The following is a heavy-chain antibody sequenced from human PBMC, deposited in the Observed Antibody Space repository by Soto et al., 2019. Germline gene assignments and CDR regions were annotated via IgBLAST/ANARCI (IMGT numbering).Heavy chain of an antibody. CDR3: ARSQGSSTSLEIYYYYYYGMDV. J-gene: IGHJ6*02. CDR2: IIPISGTA. V-gene: IGHV1-69*01. D-gene: IGHD2-2*01. Sequence: QVQLVQSGAEVKKPGSSVKVSCKASGGTFSSYAISWVRQAPGQGLEWMGGIIPISGTANYAQKFQGRVTITADESTSTEYMELSSLRSEDTAVYYCARSQGSSTSLEIYYYYYYGMDVWGQGTTVTVSS. CDR1: GGTFSSYA.